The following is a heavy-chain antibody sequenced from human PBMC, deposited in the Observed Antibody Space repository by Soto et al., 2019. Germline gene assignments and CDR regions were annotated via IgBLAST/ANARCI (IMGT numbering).Heavy chain of an antibody. J-gene: IGHJ4*02. D-gene: IGHD6-13*01. Sequence: GGSLRLSCAASGFTFSSYGMHWVRQAPGKGLEWVAVISYDGSNKYYADSVKGRFTISRDNSKNTLYLQMNSLRAEDTAVYYCAKDFQDRYSSSWYYFDYWGQGTLVTVSS. CDR2: ISYDGSNK. CDR3: AKDFQDRYSSSWYYFDY. CDR1: GFTFSSYG. V-gene: IGHV3-30*18.